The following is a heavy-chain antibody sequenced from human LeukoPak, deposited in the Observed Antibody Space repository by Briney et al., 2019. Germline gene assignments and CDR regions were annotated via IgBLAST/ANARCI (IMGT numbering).Heavy chain of an antibody. CDR3: ARAGEVAMVRGVISPPSYYYMDV. V-gene: IGHV4-61*02. Sequence: SETLSLTCTVSGDSINSNNYYWSWIRQPAGKGLEWIGRIYSSGRTNYNPSLKSRVTISLDTSRNQFSLRLYSVTAADTAVYYCARAGEVAMVRGVISPPSYYYMDVWGKGTTVTISS. J-gene: IGHJ6*03. CDR2: IYSSGRT. CDR1: GDSINSNNYY. D-gene: IGHD3-10*01.